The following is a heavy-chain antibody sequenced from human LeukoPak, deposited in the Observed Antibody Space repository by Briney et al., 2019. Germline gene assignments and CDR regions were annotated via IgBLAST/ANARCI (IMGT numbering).Heavy chain of an antibody. J-gene: IGHJ4*02. D-gene: IGHD3-22*01. CDR2: ISAYNGNT. CDR3: ASGDYYDSSGYYYN. V-gene: IGHV1-18*01. Sequence: ASVKVSCKASGYTFTSYGISWVRLAPGQGLEWMGWISAYNGNTNYAQKLQGRVTMTTDTSTSTAYMELRSLRSDDTAVYYCASGDYYDSSGYYYNWGQGTLVTVSS. CDR1: GYTFTSYG.